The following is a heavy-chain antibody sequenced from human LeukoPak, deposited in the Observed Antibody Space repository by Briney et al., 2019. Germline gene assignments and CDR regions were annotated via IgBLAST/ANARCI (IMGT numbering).Heavy chain of an antibody. J-gene: IGHJ4*02. D-gene: IGHD4-17*01. V-gene: IGHV4-59*01. Sequence: SETLSLTCTVSGGSFSSYYWSWIRQPPGKGLEWIGYIYYSGSTNYNPSLMRRVTISVDTSKNKFSLKLSSVTAADTAVYYCARKGYGDYAMDYWGQGTLVTVSS. CDR2: IYYSGST. CDR3: ARKGYGDYAMDY. CDR1: GGSFSSYY.